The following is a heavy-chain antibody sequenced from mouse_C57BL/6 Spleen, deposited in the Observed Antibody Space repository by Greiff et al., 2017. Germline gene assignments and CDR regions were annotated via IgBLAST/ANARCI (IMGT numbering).Heavy chain of an antibody. CDR1: GYTFTDYN. CDR3: ARENYYGSSDY. J-gene: IGHJ2*01. Sequence: VQLQQSGPELVKPGASVKMSCKASGYTFTDYNMNWVKQSHGKSLEWIGYINPNNGGTNYNQKFKGKATLTVNKSSSTAYMELRSLTSEDSAVYYCARENYYGSSDYWGQGTTLTVSS. D-gene: IGHD1-1*01. V-gene: IGHV1-22*01. CDR2: INPNNGGT.